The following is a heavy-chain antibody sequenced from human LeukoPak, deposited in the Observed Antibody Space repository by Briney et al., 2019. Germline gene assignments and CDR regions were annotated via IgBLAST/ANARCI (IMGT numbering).Heavy chain of an antibody. D-gene: IGHD4-23*01. J-gene: IGHJ4*02. CDR2: ISGSGGST. CDR1: GLTFSSYA. V-gene: IGHV3-23*01. Sequence: GGSLRLSCAASGLTFSSYAMSWVRQAPGKGLEWVSAISGSGGSTYYADSVKGRFTISRDNSKNTLYLQMNSLRAGDTAVYYCAKVEGVGNSGDYWGQGTLVTVSS. CDR3: AKVEGVGNSGDY.